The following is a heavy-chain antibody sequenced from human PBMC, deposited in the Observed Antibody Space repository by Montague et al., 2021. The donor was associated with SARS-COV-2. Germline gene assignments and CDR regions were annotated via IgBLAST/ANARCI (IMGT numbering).Heavy chain of an antibody. V-gene: IGHV4-39*01. D-gene: IGHD6-19*01. CDR2: IYYSGST. CDR3: ARQWNSSGWFKPDAFDI. Sequence: SETLSLTCTVSGGSISSSSYYWGWIRQPPGKGLEWIGSIYYSGSTYYNPSLKSRVTISVDTSKNQFSLKLSSVTSADTAVYYCARQWNSSGWFKPDAFDIWGQGTMVTVSS. J-gene: IGHJ3*02. CDR1: GGSISSSSYY.